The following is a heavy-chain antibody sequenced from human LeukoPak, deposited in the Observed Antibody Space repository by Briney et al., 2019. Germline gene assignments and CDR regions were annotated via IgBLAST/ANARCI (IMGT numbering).Heavy chain of an antibody. D-gene: IGHD3-16*01. Sequence: ASVKVSCKASGYTFTTYYVHWVRQAPGQGLEWMGIINPSGGSTSYAQKFQGRVTMTRDTSTSTVYMELSSLRSEDTAVYYCARAPKGGAENDPWGQGTLVTVSS. CDR3: ARAPKGGAENDP. CDR2: INPSGGST. CDR1: GYTFTTYY. V-gene: IGHV1-46*01. J-gene: IGHJ5*02.